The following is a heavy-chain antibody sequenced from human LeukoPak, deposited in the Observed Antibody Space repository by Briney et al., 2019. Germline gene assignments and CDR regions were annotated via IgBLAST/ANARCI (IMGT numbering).Heavy chain of an antibody. J-gene: IGHJ4*02. CDR3: ARDRYGDENY. CDR1: GFTFSRYE. D-gene: IGHD4-17*01. Sequence: VGSLRLSCAAYGFTFSRYEMNWVRQAPGKGLEWVSYISSSGSTIYYADSVKGRFTISRDNAKKSLYLQMNSLRAEDTAVYYCARDRYGDENYWGQGTLVTVSS. CDR2: ISSSGSTI. V-gene: IGHV3-48*03.